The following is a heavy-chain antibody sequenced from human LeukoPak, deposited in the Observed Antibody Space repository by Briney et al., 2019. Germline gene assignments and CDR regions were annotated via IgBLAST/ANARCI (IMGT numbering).Heavy chain of an antibody. CDR2: IRYDGSNK. CDR3: ARGRLYYYDSSGYDEAFDI. Sequence: GGSLRLSCAASGFTFSSYAMHWVRQAPGKGLEWVAFIRYDGSNKYYADSVKGRFTISRDNSKNTLYLQMNSLRPEDTAVYYCARGRLYYYDSSGYDEAFDIWGQGTMVTVSS. D-gene: IGHD3-22*01. CDR1: GFTFSSYA. V-gene: IGHV3-30*02. J-gene: IGHJ3*02.